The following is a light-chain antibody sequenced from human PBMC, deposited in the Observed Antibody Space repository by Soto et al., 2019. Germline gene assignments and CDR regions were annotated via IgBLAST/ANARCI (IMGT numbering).Light chain of an antibody. CDR2: EDN. V-gene: IGLV6-57*04. J-gene: IGLJ2*01. CDR1: SGSIASNY. CDR3: QSYDSSNHRV. Sequence: NFMLTQPHSVSESPGKTVTISCTRSSGSIASNYVQWYQQRPGSAPTTVIYEDNQRPSGVPDRFSGSIDSSSNSASLTISGLKTEDEADYYCQSYDSSNHRVFGGGTKVTGL.